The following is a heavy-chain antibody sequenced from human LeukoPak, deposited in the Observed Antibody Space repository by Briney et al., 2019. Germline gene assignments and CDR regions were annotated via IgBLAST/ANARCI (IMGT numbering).Heavy chain of an antibody. CDR1: GGSISSSSYY. V-gene: IGHV4-39*01. CDR2: IYYSGST. J-gene: IGHJ3*02. CDR3: ARPRGPISRHAFDI. Sequence: SETLSLTCTVSGGSISSSSYYWGWLRQPPGNGLEWIGSIYYSGSTYYNPSLKSRVTISVDTSKNQFSLKLSSVTAADTAVYYCARPRGPISRHAFDIWGQGTMVTVSS. D-gene: IGHD3-3*02.